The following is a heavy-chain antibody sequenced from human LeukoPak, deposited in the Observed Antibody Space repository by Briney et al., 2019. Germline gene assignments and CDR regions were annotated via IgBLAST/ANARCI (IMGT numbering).Heavy chain of an antibody. CDR2: SAYDGTKK. D-gene: IGHD3-9*01. V-gene: IGHV3-30-3*01. CDR3: ARDWLEHCTSTFCSGPLEY. J-gene: IGHJ4*02. CDR1: GFTFSTYG. Sequence: GGSLRLSCAASGFTFSTYGLHWVRQAPGKGLEWVSLSAYDGTKKYNAASVKGRFTISRDNSKNTVYLRMSSLRTEDTAVYYCARDWLEHCTSTFCSGPLEYWGQGTLVTVSS.